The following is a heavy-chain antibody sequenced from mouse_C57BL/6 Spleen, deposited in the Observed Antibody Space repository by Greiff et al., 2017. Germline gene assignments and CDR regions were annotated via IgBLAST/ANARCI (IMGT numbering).Heavy chain of an antibody. CDR3: SLIRGPLDWYFDV. Sequence: QVQLQQPGTELVKPGASVTLSCKASGYTFTSYWMHWVKQRPGQGLEWIGNINPSNGGTNYNEKFKSKATLTVDKSSSTAYMQLSSLTSEDSAVYYCSLIRGPLDWYFDVWGTGTTVTVSS. CDR1: GYTFTSYW. J-gene: IGHJ1*03. D-gene: IGHD3-2*02. CDR2: INPSNGGT. V-gene: IGHV1-53*01.